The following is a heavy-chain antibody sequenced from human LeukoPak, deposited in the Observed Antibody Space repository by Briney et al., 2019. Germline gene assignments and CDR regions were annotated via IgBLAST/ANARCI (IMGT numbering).Heavy chain of an antibody. CDR2: MYSSGST. Sequence: SGALSLTCTASGDAISRYYVSWIRQTPGKGLVWIEYMYSSGSTNYTPSLKSRVTISVYTCKHQFSLKLRCVTAGETAVYYCARGEHSVAGWGQGSLVTVSA. CDR3: ARGEHSVAG. D-gene: IGHD1/OR15-1a*01. J-gene: IGHJ4*02. V-gene: IGHV4-59*01. CDR1: GDAISRYY.